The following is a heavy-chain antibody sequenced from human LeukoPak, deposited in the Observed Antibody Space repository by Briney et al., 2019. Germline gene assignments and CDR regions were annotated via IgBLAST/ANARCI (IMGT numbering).Heavy chain of an antibody. V-gene: IGHV4-39*07. CDR2: IYYSGLT. D-gene: IGHD6-6*01. J-gene: IGHJ4*02. CDR3: AGYREGSITSRQTDY. CDR1: GGSISSSSYY. Sequence: ASETLSLTCTVSGGSISSSSYYWGWIRQPPGGGLGWRGRIYYSGLTYYRPSIKTRVTISGDTSKNQFSLQLASVSAADTAVYYCAGYREGSITSRQTDYWGQGILVIVSS.